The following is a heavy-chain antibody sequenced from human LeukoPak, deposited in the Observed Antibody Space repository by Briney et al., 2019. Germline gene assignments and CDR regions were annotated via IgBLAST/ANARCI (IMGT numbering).Heavy chain of an antibody. D-gene: IGHD3-3*01. CDR2: IIPIFGTA. J-gene: IGHJ4*02. Sequence: KVSCKASGGTFSSYAINWVRQAPGQGLEWMGGIIPIFGTANYAQKFQGRVTITADESTSTAYMELSSLRSEDTAVYYCAAEGLRFLEWLYPWGYWGQGTLVTVSS. V-gene: IGHV1-69*01. CDR1: GGTFSSYA. CDR3: AAEGLRFLEWLYPWGY.